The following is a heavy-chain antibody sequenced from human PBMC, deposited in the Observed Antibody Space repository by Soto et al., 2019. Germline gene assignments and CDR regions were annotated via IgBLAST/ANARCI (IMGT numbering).Heavy chain of an antibody. CDR1: GYTFTSYY. CDR2: INPSGGST. CDR3: ARDLGRAYDFWSGYYERPSWFDP. D-gene: IGHD3-3*01. Sequence: ASVKVSCKASGYTFTSYYMHWVRQAPGQGLEWMGIINPSGGSTSYAQKFQGRVTMTRDTSTSTVYMELSSLRSEDTAVYYCARDLGRAYDFWSGYYERPSWFDPWGQGTLVTVSS. J-gene: IGHJ5*02. V-gene: IGHV1-46*01.